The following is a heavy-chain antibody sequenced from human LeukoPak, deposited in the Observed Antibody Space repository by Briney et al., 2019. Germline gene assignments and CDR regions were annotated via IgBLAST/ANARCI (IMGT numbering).Heavy chain of an antibody. D-gene: IGHD1-26*01. J-gene: IGHJ3*01. Sequence: PSETLSLTCAVSGGPISSGGYSWTRIRRPPEKGLEWIGYIFQSGSPSYNPSLRSRVTISVDTSRNHFSLELISVTAADTAMYYCARDRAGLGLLDFWGQGTMVTVSS. CDR1: GGPISSGGYS. V-gene: IGHV4-30-2*01. CDR3: ARDRAGLGLLDF. CDR2: IFQSGSP.